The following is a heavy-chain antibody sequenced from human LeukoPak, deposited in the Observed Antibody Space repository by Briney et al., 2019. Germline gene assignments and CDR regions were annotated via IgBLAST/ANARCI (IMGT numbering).Heavy chain of an antibody. V-gene: IGHV4-39*01. CDR3: ARHDQQWLRDFDY. Sequence: SETLSLTCTVSGGSISSNDYYWGWIRQPPGMGLEYIGSIYYSGSTNYNPSLKSRVTISVDTSKNQFSLKLSSVTAADTAVYYCARHDQQWLRDFDYWGQGTLVTVSS. D-gene: IGHD6-19*01. J-gene: IGHJ4*02. CDR1: GGSISSNDYY. CDR2: IYYSGST.